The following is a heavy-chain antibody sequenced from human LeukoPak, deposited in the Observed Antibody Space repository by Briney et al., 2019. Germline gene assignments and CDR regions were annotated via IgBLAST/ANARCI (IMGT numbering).Heavy chain of an antibody. CDR1: GFTFSSYW. D-gene: IGHD6-19*01. Sequence: GGSLRLSCAASGFTFSSYWMSWVRQAPGKGLEWVARLVYDARSDYANSVKGRFSISRDDSKNTLFLDMSNLRVEDTALYYCARDLSAAFDFWGQGVLVTVSS. CDR2: LVYDARS. J-gene: IGHJ4*02. V-gene: IGHV3-33*08. CDR3: ARDLSAAFDF.